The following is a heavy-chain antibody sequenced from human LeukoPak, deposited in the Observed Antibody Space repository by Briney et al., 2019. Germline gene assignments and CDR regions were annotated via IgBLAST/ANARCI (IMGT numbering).Heavy chain of an antibody. CDR2: INPSDDST. V-gene: IGHV1-46*01. CDR1: GYTFTSYG. D-gene: IGHD3-22*01. CDR3: ARAYYESSAYRHAVYFDY. J-gene: IGHJ4*02. Sequence: ASVKVSCKASGYTFTSYGISWVRQASGQGLEWMGMINPSDDSTRYAQKFQGRVTMTKDTSTNTVYMHLSSLSSDDTAVYYCARAYYESSAYRHAVYFDYWGQGTLVTVSS.